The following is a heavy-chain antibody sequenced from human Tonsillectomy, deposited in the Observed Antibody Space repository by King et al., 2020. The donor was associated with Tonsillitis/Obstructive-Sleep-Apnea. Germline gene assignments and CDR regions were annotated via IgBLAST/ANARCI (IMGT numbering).Heavy chain of an antibody. CDR1: GGSISSSSYY. V-gene: IGHV4-39*01. J-gene: IGHJ4*02. Sequence: QLQESGPGLVKPSETLSLTCTVSGGSISSSSYYWAWIRQPPGKGLEWIGSIYYSGSTYYNLSLKSRVTISRDTSKNQLSLKLSSVTAADTAVYYCARLLRYFDWLKRSDFDYWGQGTLVTVSS. CDR3: ARLLRYFDWLKRSDFDY. D-gene: IGHD3-9*01. CDR2: IYYSGST.